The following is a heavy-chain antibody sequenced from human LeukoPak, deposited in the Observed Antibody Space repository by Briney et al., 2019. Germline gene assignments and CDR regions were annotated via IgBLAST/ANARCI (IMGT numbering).Heavy chain of an antibody. CDR2: ISAYNGNT. V-gene: IGHV1-18*01. J-gene: IGHJ4*02. CDR1: GYTFTSYG. D-gene: IGHD3-10*01. CDR3: ARDARITMVRGVITPAY. Sequence: ASVKVSCKASGYTFTSYGISWVRQAPGQGLEWMGWISAYNGNTNYAQKLQGRVTMTTDTSTSTAYMELRSLRSDDTAVYYCARDARITMVRGVITPAYWGQGTLVTVSS.